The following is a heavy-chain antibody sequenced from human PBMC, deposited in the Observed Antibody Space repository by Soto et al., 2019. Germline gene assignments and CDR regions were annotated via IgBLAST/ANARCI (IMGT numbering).Heavy chain of an antibody. Sequence: SETLSLTCTVSCGSISSHYWRWIRQPPRKGLEWIGYIYYSGSTNYNPSLKSRVTISVDTSKNQFSLKLSSVTAADTAVYYCARVPSKSGYSSGWSSSSVDYWGQGTLVTVSS. CDR3: ARVPSKSGYSSGWSSSSVDY. J-gene: IGHJ4*02. V-gene: IGHV4-59*11. CDR1: CGSISSHY. CDR2: IYYSGST. D-gene: IGHD6-19*01.